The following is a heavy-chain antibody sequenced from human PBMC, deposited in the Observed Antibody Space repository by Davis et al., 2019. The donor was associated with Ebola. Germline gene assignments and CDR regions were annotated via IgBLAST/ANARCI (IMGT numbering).Heavy chain of an antibody. D-gene: IGHD3-3*01. Sequence: GESLNISRKGSGYSFPRYWIGWVRQMPGKGLEWMGIIYPGDYDIRYSPSFQGQVTISADKSISTAYLQWSSLKASDTAMYYCASGPEVNYDVWSGLPNYFDYWGQGTLVTVSS. CDR2: IYPGDYDI. CDR1: GYSFPRYW. V-gene: IGHV5-51*01. J-gene: IGHJ4*02. CDR3: ASGPEVNYDVWSGLPNYFDY.